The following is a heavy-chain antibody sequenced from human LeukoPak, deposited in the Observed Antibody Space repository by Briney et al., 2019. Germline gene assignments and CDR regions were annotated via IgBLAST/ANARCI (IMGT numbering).Heavy chain of an antibody. CDR1: SYSISSGYY. Sequence: SETLSLTCVVSSYSISSGYYWGWIRQPPGKGLEWIGSISHSVGTYYNPSLKTRVTISVDTSKNQFSLRLSSGTAADTAVYYCARASRFCSGGSCSYYFDSWGQGSLVTVPS. D-gene: IGHD2-15*01. J-gene: IGHJ4*02. CDR3: ARASRFCSGGSCSYYFDS. V-gene: IGHV4-38-2*01. CDR2: ISHSVGT.